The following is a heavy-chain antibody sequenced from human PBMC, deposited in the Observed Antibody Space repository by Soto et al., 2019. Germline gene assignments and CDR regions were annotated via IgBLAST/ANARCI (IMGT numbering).Heavy chain of an antibody. Sequence: QVQLQESGPGLVKPSQTLSLTCTVSGGSISSGGYYWSWIRQHPGKGLEWIGYIYYSGSTYYNPSLKSRVTISVDTSKNQFSLKLSSVTAADTAVYYCARDIIAAAGTNGGWFDPWGQGTLVTVSS. CDR3: ARDIIAAAGTNGGWFDP. D-gene: IGHD6-13*01. V-gene: IGHV4-31*03. CDR1: GGSISSGGYY. J-gene: IGHJ5*02. CDR2: IYYSGST.